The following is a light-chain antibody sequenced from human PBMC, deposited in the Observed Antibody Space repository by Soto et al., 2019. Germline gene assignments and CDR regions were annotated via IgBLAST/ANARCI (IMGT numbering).Light chain of an antibody. J-gene: IGKJ1*01. CDR1: QSVSSRF. V-gene: IGKV3-20*01. CDR3: QQYGSSGT. Sequence: EIVLTQSPGTLSLSPGERATLSCRASQSVSSRFLAWYQQKPGQAPRLLMYAASVRATGIPDRFSGSGSGTRFTLTISRLEPEDFAVYYCQQYGSSGTFGQGTKVDIK. CDR2: AAS.